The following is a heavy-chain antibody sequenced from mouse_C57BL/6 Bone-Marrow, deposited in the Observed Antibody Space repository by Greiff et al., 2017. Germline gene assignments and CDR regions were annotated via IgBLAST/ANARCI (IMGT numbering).Heavy chain of an antibody. CDR3: ARLDYAMDY. Sequence: VQLQQPGAELVMPGASVKLSCKASGYTFPSYWMHWVKQRPGHGLEWIGEIDPSDSYTNYNQKFKGKSTLTVDRSSSTAYMQLSSLTSEDSAVYYCARLDYAMDYWGQGTSVTVSS. J-gene: IGHJ4*01. CDR1: GYTFPSYW. V-gene: IGHV1-69*01. CDR2: IDPSDSYT.